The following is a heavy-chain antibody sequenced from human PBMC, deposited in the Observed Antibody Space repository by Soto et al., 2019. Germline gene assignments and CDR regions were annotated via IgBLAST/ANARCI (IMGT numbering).Heavy chain of an antibody. CDR1: GYTFTSYG. J-gene: IGHJ6*02. D-gene: IGHD1-1*01. V-gene: IGHV1-18*01. Sequence: GASVKVSCKASGYTFTSYGISWVRQAPGQGPEWMGWISASNGNRKYAQKVQDRVTMTTDTSTSTAYMEVRSLRSDDTAVYYCAKDQIIWKNDYAYCGMDVWGQGTTVTVS. CDR2: ISASNGNR. CDR3: AKDQIIWKNDYAYCGMDV.